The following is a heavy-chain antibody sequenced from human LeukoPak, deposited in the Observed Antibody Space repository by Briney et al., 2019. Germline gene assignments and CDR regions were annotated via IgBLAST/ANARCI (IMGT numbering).Heavy chain of an antibody. CDR1: GFTFSSYA. CDR2: ISSNGGST. Sequence: GGSLRLSCSASGFTFSSYAMHWVRQAPGKGLEYVSAISSNGGSTYYADSVKGRFTISRDNSKNTLYLQMSSLRAEDTAVYYCVKDRILAAAGYYFDYWGQGTLVTVCS. V-gene: IGHV3-64D*06. D-gene: IGHD6-13*01. CDR3: VKDRILAAAGYYFDY. J-gene: IGHJ4*02.